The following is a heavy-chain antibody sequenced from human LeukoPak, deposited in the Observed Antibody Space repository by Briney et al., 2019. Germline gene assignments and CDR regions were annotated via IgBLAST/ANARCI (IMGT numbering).Heavy chain of an antibody. CDR3: ARDHSRYYHDSSGYYPNKPYYFPVYYFDY. D-gene: IGHD3-22*01. V-gene: IGHV1-46*01. J-gene: IGHJ4*02. CDR1: GYTFTSYY. CDR2: INPSGGST. Sequence: ASVKVSCKASGYTFTSYYMHWVRQAPGQGLEWMGIINPSGGSTSYAQKFQGRVTMTRDTSTSTVYMELSSLRSEDTAVYYCARDHSRYYHDSSGYYPNKPYYFPVYYFDYWGQGTLVTVSS.